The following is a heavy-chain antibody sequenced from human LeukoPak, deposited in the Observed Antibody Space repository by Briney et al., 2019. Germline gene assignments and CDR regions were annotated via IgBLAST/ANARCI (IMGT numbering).Heavy chain of an antibody. V-gene: IGHV5-51*01. J-gene: IGHJ4*02. CDR2: IYPGDSDT. D-gene: IGHD2-15*01. CDR3: ASPPYCSGGSCSGFDY. CDR1: GYSFTSYW. Sequence: GESLQISCKGSGYSFTSYWIGWVRQMPGKGLEWMGIIYPGDSDTRYSPSFQGQVTISADKSISTAYLQWSSLKASDTPIYYCASPPYCSGGSCSGFDYGGQETLVTVSP.